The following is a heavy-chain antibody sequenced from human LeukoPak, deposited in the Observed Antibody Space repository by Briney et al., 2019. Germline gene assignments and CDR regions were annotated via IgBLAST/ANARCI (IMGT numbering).Heavy chain of an antibody. CDR3: ARGGMGSNDY. J-gene: IGHJ4*02. D-gene: IGHD4-11*01. CDR1: GGSFSGYY. V-gene: IGHV4-59*01. CDR2: IYYSGST. Sequence: SETLSLTCAVYGGSFSGYYWSWIRQPPGKGLEWIGYIYYSGSTNYNPSLTSRVTISVDTSKNQFSLKLSSVTAADTAVYYCARGGMGSNDYWGQGTLVTVSS.